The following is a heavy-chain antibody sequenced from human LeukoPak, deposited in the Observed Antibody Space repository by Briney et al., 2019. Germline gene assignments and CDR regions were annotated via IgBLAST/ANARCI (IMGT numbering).Heavy chain of an antibody. D-gene: IGHD6-13*01. CDR1: GLTVSSSH. CDR3: ARLAAAGPFDY. CDR2: IYSGGSR. J-gene: IGHJ4*02. Sequence: GGSLRLSCAASGLTVSSSHMSWVRQAPGKGLEWVSLIYSGGSRCYADSVKGRFTISRDISKNTLFLQMKSLRAEDTAVYYCARLAAAGPFDYWGQGTLVTVSS. V-gene: IGHV3-66*04.